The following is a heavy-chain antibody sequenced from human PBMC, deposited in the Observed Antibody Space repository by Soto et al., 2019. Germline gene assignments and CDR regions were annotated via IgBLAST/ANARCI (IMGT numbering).Heavy chain of an antibody. D-gene: IGHD6-13*01. V-gene: IGHV5-51*01. J-gene: IGHJ3*02. CDR3: ARLAAAGRGEDAFDI. CDR1: GYSFTSYW. Sequence: EVQLVQSGAEVKKPGESLKISCKGSGYSFTSYWIGWVRQMPGKGLEWMGIIYPGDSDTRYSPSFQGQVTISADKSIRTAYRQWSSLKASDTAMYYCARLAAAGRGEDAFDIWGQGTMVTVSS. CDR2: IYPGDSDT.